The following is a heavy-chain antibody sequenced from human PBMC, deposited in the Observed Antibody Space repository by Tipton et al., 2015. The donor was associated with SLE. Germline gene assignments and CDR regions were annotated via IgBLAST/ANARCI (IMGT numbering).Heavy chain of an antibody. CDR2: ISSSTTAI. J-gene: IGHJ4*02. CDR3: ARERGRWNYEFDY. CDR1: GFNFSNYN. D-gene: IGHD1-7*01. V-gene: IGHV3-48*04. Sequence: GSLRLSCSASGFNFSNYNMNWVRQAPGKGLEWVSYISSSTTAIYYADSVKGRFTISRDNAKNSLYLQMSSLRAEDTAVYYCARERGRWNYEFDYWGQGTLVTVSS.